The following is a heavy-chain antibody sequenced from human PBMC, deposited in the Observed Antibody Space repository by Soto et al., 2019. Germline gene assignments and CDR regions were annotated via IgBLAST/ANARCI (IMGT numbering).Heavy chain of an antibody. CDR1: GFTFGSYW. CDR3: ARGRLYGMDV. Sequence: EVQLVESGGGLVQPGGSLRVSCAASGFTFGSYWMNWVRQAPGKGLVWVSRIDSDGSSTTYADSVKGRFTTSRDNAKNTLYLQMSSLRVEDTAVYYCARGRLYGMDVWCQGTTVSVSS. CDR2: IDSDGSST. V-gene: IGHV3-74*01. J-gene: IGHJ6*02.